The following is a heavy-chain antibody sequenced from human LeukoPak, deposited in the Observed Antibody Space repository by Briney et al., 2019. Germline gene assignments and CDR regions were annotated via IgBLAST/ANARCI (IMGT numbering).Heavy chain of an antibody. CDR1: GGTFSSYA. CDR3: ARSSIIAAAGPYYFDY. CDR2: IIPIFGTA. D-gene: IGHD6-13*01. Sequence: ASVTVSCKASGGTFSSYAISWVRQAPGQGLEWVGGIIPIFGTANYAQKFQGRVTITADKSTTTAYMELSSLRSEDTAVYYCARSSIIAAAGPYYFDYWGQGTLVTVSS. J-gene: IGHJ4*02. V-gene: IGHV1-69*06.